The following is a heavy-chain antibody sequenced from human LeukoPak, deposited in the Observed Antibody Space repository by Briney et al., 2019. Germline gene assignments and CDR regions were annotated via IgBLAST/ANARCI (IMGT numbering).Heavy chain of an antibody. CDR2: IYHSGST. CDR1: GGSISSGGYY. D-gene: IGHD6-13*01. CDR3: ARGGYSSSWYWFDP. J-gene: IGHJ5*02. Sequence: MSSETLSLTCTVSGGSISSGGYYWSWIQQPPGKGLEWIGYIYHSGSTYYNPSLKSRVTISVDRSKNQFSLKLSSVTAADTAVYYCARGGYSSSWYWFDPWGQGTLVTVSS. V-gene: IGHV4-30-2*01.